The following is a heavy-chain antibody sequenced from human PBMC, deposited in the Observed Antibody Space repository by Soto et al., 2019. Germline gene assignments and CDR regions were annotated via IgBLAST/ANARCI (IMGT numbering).Heavy chain of an antibody. V-gene: IGHV3-11*01. Sequence: GGSQRLSCAASGSTFSYYYMSWIRQDPGKGLEWVSYISSSGSTIYYADSVKGRFTISRDNAKSSLYLQMNSLRADDTAVYYCARDAGPVVTSSNSGAFDIWGQGTLVTVSS. CDR3: ARDAGPVVTSSNSGAFDI. D-gene: IGHD2-15*01. CDR2: ISSSGSTI. J-gene: IGHJ3*02. CDR1: GSTFSYYY.